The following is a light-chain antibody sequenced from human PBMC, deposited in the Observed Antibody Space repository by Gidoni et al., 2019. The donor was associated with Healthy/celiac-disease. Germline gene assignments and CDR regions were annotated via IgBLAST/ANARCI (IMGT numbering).Light chain of an antibody. CDR1: QPVSGNF. V-gene: IGKV3-20*01. CDR3: QQYGASPLT. Sequence: ELILTHSPGTLSVSPGERATLFCRSTQPVSGNFLAWYHQKPGQPPSLLIYDTSRRATGGPDRFSGSGSGTDFSLLISRLQTEDAALDYCQQYGASPLTFGGGTRVEI. J-gene: IGKJ4*01. CDR2: DTS.